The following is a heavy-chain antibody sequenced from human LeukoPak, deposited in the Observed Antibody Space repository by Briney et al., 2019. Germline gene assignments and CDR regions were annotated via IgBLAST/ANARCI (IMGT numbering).Heavy chain of an antibody. V-gene: IGHV3-7*01. Sequence: GGSLRLSCAASGFTFSSYWMTWVRQAPGKGLEWVANIQQGGSEKNYVDSVKGRFTISRDNGKNSLYLQMNRVRAEDTAVYYCARDVSGEYDRSSRIHLDSWGQGTLVTVSS. CDR3: ARDVSGEYDRSSRIHLDS. D-gene: IGHD6-6*01. J-gene: IGHJ4*02. CDR1: GFTFSSYW. CDR2: IQQGGSEK.